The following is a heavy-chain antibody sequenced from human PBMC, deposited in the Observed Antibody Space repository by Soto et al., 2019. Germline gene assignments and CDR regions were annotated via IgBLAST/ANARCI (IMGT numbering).Heavy chain of an antibody. Sequence: PSETLSLTCAVSGYSISSGYYWGWIRQPPGKGLEWIGSIYHSGSTYYSPSLKSRVTISVDTSKNQFSLKLSSVTAADTAVYYCARGGYSYGYYYGMDVWGQGTTVTVSS. CDR1: GYSISSGYY. CDR2: IYHSGST. D-gene: IGHD5-18*01. V-gene: IGHV4-38-2*01. CDR3: ARGGYSYGYYYGMDV. J-gene: IGHJ6*02.